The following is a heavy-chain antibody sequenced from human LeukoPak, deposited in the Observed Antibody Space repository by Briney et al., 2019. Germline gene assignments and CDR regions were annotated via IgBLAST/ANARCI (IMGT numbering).Heavy chain of an antibody. CDR1: GFTFSGLG. V-gene: IGHV3-33*01. D-gene: IGHD3-10*01. CDR2: IWYDGSNK. Sequence: PGGSLRLSCAASGFTFSGLGMHWGRQAPGKGLEWVAVIWYDGSNKYYADSVKGRFTISRDNFKNTLYLQMNSLKDEDTALYYSAIPPMIRGVNITGDVVFEIWGQGTMVTVSS. J-gene: IGHJ3*02. CDR3: AIPPMIRGVNITGDVVFEI.